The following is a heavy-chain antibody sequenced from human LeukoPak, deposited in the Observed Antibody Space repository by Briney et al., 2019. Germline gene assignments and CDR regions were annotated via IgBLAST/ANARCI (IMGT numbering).Heavy chain of an antibody. CDR3: TTGSYYTTGAFDI. J-gene: IGHJ3*02. CDR1: GFTFSTYW. D-gene: IGHD1-26*01. Sequence: GGSLRLSCAGSGFTFSTYWMSWVRQAPGKGLEWVARIRSRKDGGTGDYAAPVKGRFSVSRNDSKNTMYLQMDSLKTEDTALYYCTTGSYYTTGAFDIWGQGTMVTVSS. V-gene: IGHV3-15*01. CDR2: IRSRKDGGTG.